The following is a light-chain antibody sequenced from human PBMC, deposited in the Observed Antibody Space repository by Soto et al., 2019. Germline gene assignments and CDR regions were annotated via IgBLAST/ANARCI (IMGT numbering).Light chain of an antibody. Sequence: IFNTKTSSDVGGYNYVSWYQQHPGKAPKLMIYDVSNRPSGGSNRFSGSKSGNTASLTISGLQAEDEADYYCSSYTSSSTLFGTGTRVTVL. J-gene: IGLJ1*01. CDR1: SSDVGGYNY. CDR3: SSYTSSSTL. V-gene: IGLV2-14*04. CDR2: DVS.